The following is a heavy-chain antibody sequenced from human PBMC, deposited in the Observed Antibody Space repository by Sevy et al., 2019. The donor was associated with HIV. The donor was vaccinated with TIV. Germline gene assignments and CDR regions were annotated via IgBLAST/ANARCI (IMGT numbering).Heavy chain of an antibody. V-gene: IGHV4-59*01. Sequence: SETLSLTCTVSGGSISAYHWSWIRQPPGKGLEYIGYIHYTGTTNYNPSLKSRVTISVDTSKNQFSLKLSSVTAADTALFYCARAPPVRSGDDSLNWFDPWGQGTLVTVSS. CDR1: GGSISAYH. CDR3: ARAPPVRSGDDSLNWFDP. CDR2: IHYTGTT. D-gene: IGHD5-12*01. J-gene: IGHJ5*02.